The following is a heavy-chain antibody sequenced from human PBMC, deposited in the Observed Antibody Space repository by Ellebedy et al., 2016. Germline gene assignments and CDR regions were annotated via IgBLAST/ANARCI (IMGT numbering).Heavy chain of an antibody. CDR2: IKEDGSEK. CDR1: GFPFSSYW. Sequence: GESLKISCAASGFPFSSYWMSWVRQAPGKGLEWVANIKEDGSEKYYLDSVKGRFTISRDNAKNSLYLQMNSLRDEDTAVYYCARDDYYDIFAWDYWGQGTLVTVSS. V-gene: IGHV3-7*01. J-gene: IGHJ4*02. D-gene: IGHD3-22*01. CDR3: ARDDYYDIFAWDY.